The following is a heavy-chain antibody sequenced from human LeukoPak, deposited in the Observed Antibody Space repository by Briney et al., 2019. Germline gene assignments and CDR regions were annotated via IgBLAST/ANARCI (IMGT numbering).Heavy chain of an antibody. D-gene: IGHD4-11*01. V-gene: IGHV1-69*05. CDR1: GGTFSSYA. Sequence: SVKVSCKASGGTFSSYAISWVRQAPGQGLEWMGRIIPIFGTANYAQKFQGRVTITTDESTSTAYMELGGLRSEDTAVYYCARLGSGSNSYTLDYWGQGTLVTVSS. J-gene: IGHJ4*02. CDR2: IIPIFGTA. CDR3: ARLGSGSNSYTLDY.